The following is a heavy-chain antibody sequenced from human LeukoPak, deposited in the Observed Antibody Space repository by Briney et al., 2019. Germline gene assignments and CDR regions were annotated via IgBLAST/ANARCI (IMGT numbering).Heavy chain of an antibody. V-gene: IGHV5-51*01. CDR2: FYPGDSDT. CDR1: GYSFPSYW. D-gene: IGHD5-24*01. J-gene: IGHJ3*02. Sequence: LGESLKISCKGSGYSFPSYWIGWVRQMPGKGLEWMGIFYPGDSDTRYSPSFQGQVTISADKSISTAYLQWSSLKASDTAMYYCARLPGYNDLDAFDIWGQGTMVTVSS. CDR3: ARLPGYNDLDAFDI.